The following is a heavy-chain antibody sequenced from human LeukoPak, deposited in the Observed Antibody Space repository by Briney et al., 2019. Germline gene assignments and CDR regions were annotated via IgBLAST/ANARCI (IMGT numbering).Heavy chain of an antibody. V-gene: IGHV3-21*01. CDR1: GFTFSSYS. CDR3: CVAVMANWFDP. CDR2: ISSSSSYI. J-gene: IGHJ5*02. D-gene: IGHD6-19*01. Sequence: PGGSLRLSCAASGFTFSSYSMNWVRQAPGKGLEWVSSISSSSSYIHYADSVKGRFTISRDNAKNSLYLQMNSLRAEDTAVYYCCVAVMANWFDPWGQGTLVSVSS.